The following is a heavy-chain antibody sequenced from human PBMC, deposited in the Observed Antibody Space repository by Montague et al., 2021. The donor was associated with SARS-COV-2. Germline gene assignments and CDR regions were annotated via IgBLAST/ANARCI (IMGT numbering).Heavy chain of an antibody. V-gene: IGHV2-5*02. Sequence: PALGKPTQTLTLTCSFSGFSLTTPGVSVGWIRQPPGKALEWLALIYWDDDKRYSPSLKSRLTITKDTSKNQVVLTMTNMDPVDTATYYCAHRDSGRIAAAGFDYWGQGTLVTVSS. D-gene: IGHD6-13*01. CDR1: GFSLTTPGVS. CDR3: AHRDSGRIAAAGFDY. CDR2: IYWDDDK. J-gene: IGHJ4*02.